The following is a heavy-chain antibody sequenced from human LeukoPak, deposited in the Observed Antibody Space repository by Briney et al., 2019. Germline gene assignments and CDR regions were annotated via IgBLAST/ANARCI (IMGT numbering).Heavy chain of an antibody. J-gene: IGHJ4*02. CDR2: ISYDGSNK. CDR1: GFTFSSYA. CDR3: ARDTHELMSYGGNSWFHY. Sequence: PGGSLRLSCAASGFTFSSYAMHWVRQAPGKGLEWVAVISYDGSNKYYADSVKGRFTISRDNSKNTLYLQMNSLRAEDTAVYYCARDTHELMSYGGNSWFHYWGQGTLATVSS. D-gene: IGHD4-23*01. V-gene: IGHV3-30-3*01.